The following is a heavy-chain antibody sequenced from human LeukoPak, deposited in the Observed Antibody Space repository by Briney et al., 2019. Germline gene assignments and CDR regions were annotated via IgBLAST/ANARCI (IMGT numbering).Heavy chain of an antibody. V-gene: IGHV4-39*07. Sequence: SETLSLTCTVSGGSISSSYSYWGWIRQPPGKGLEWIGNIYYSGSTYYNPSLKSRVTISVDTSKNQFSLKLSSVTAADTAVYYCARVKGYCSSTSCYGRFEPWGQGTLVTVSS. D-gene: IGHD2-2*01. CDR2: IYYSGST. J-gene: IGHJ5*02. CDR3: ARVKGYCSSTSCYGRFEP. CDR1: GGSISSSYSY.